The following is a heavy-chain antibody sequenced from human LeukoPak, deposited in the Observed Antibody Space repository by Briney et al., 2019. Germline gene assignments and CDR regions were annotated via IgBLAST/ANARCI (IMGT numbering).Heavy chain of an antibody. CDR3: ASAPAALYYYYGMDV. CDR1: GYTFTSYG. CDR2: IWYDGSNK. Sequence: SCKASGYTFTSYGMHWVRQAPGKGLEWVAVIWYDGSNKYYADSVKGRFTISRDNSKNTLYLQMNSLRAEDTAVYYCASAPAALYYYYGMDVWGQGTTVTVSS. V-gene: IGHV3-33*01. J-gene: IGHJ6*02. D-gene: IGHD6-13*01.